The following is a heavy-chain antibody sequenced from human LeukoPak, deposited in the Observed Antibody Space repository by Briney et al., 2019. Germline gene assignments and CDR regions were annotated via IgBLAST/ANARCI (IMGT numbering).Heavy chain of an antibody. Sequence: GSLRLSCAASGFIFSDYYMSWIRQPPGKGLEWIGSIYYSGSTYYNPSLKSRVTISVDTSKNQFSLKLSSVTAADTAVYYCARVGGFIAAAGIFDYWGQGTLVTVSS. CDR2: IYYSGST. CDR1: GFIFSDYY. CDR3: ARVGGFIAAAGIFDY. V-gene: IGHV4-38-2*01. D-gene: IGHD6-13*01. J-gene: IGHJ4*02.